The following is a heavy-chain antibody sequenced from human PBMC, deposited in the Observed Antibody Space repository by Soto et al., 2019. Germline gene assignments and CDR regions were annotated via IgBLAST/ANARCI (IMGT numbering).Heavy chain of an antibody. CDR2: ISYDGSNK. V-gene: IGHV3-30*03. Sequence: GGSLRLSCAASGFTFSSYGMHWVRQAPGKGLEWVAVISYDGSNKYYADSVKGRFTISRDNSKNTLYLQMNSLRAEDTAVYYCASDIVVVVAATRPVFDYWGQGTLVTVSS. CDR1: GFTFSSYG. D-gene: IGHD2-15*01. J-gene: IGHJ4*02. CDR3: ASDIVVVVAATRPVFDY.